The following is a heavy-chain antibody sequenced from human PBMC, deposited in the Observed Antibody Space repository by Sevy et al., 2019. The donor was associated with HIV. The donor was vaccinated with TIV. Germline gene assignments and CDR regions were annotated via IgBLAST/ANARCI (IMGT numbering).Heavy chain of an antibody. CDR1: GFTLSSYG. CDR2: IWYDGSNK. CDR3: ARDRLYSSSPQISDY. Sequence: GGSLRLSCPASGFTLSSYGMHWVRQAPGKGLEWVAVIWYDGSNKYYADSVKGRFTISRDNSKNTLYLQMNSLRAEDTAVYYCARDRLYSSSPQISDYWGQGTLVTVSS. V-gene: IGHV3-33*01. D-gene: IGHD6-6*01. J-gene: IGHJ4*02.